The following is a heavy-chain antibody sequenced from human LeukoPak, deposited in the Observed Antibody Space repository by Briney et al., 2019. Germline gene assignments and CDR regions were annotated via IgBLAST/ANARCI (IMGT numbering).Heavy chain of an antibody. J-gene: IGHJ4*02. CDR2: IIPIVGIA. CDR1: GRSFSRYA. V-gene: IGHV1-69*04. Sequence: VHVSRKVSGRSFSRYASSRVRQAPGQGLEWMGTIIPIVGIANYAQKFQGRATITADKSTSTAYMELSSLRSEDTAVYYCARDGEMATIYFDYWGQGTLVTVSS. D-gene: IGHD5-24*01. CDR3: ARDGEMATIYFDY.